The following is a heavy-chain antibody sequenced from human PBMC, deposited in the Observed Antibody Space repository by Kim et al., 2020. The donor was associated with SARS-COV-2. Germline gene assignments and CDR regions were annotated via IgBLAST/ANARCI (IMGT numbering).Heavy chain of an antibody. CDR3: TRDRLGRWEYYQGMDV. CDR2: IIRKSDGGAT. J-gene: IGHJ6*01. Sequence: GGSLRLSCAASGFTFNNAWMSWVRQAPGKGLEWVARIIRKSDGGATDYAASVKGEFTISRDDSKNMVYLQMNSLTTEDTGVYYGTRDRLGRWEYYQGMDV. CDR1: GFTFNNAW. D-gene: IGHD1-26*01. V-gene: IGHV3-15*01.